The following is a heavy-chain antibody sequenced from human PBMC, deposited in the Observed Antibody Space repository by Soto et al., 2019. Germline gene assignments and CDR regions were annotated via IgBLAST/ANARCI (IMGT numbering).Heavy chain of an antibody. D-gene: IGHD3-3*01. CDR2: IWYDGSNK. CDR1: GFTFSSYG. Sequence: GGSLRLSCAASGFTFSSYGMHWVRQAPGKGLEWVAVIWYDGSNKYYADSVKGRFTISRGNSKNTLYLQMNSLRAEDTAVYYCARDSEGYYDFWSGYSAAYYYYGMDVWGQGTTVTVSS. CDR3: ARDSEGYYDFWSGYSAAYYYYGMDV. V-gene: IGHV3-33*01. J-gene: IGHJ6*02.